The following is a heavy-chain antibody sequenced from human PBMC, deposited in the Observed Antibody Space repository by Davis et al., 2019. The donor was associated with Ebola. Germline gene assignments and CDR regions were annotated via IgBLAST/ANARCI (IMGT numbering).Heavy chain of an antibody. D-gene: IGHD2-15*01. CDR1: GYTFTNYG. V-gene: IGHV1-69*13. Sequence: SVKVSCKASGYTFTNYGITWVRQAPGQGLEWMGGIIPIFGTANYAQKFQGRVTITADESTSTAYMELSSLRSEDTAVYYCAREDIVVVVAATPHYYYGMDVWGKGTTVTVSS. CDR2: IIPIFGTA. J-gene: IGHJ6*04. CDR3: AREDIVVVVAATPHYYYGMDV.